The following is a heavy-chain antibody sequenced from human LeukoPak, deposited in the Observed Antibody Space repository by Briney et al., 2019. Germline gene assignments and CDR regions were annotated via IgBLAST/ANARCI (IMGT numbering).Heavy chain of an antibody. V-gene: IGHV1-18*01. CDR3: ARDLVRGVIGF. Sequence: EASVKVSCKASGYTFTNYGVTWVRQAPGQGLEWMGWISAYNGNTNYAQKLQGRVTMTTDTSTTTAYMELRSLRSDDTAVYYCARDLVRGVIGFWGQGTLVTVSS. J-gene: IGHJ4*02. CDR1: GYTFTNYG. D-gene: IGHD3-10*01. CDR2: ISAYNGNT.